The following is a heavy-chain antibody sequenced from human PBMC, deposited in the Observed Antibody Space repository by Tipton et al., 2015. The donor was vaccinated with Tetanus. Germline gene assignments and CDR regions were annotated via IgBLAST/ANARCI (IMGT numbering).Heavy chain of an antibody. J-gene: IGHJ6*02. CDR2: ISGYNGVT. D-gene: IGHD2/OR15-2a*01. Sequence: QLVQSGPEVKKPGASVKVSCKASGYNFISFGVNWVRQAPGQGLEWMGWISGYNGVTSYAQKFQGGVTMTTDTSTSTAYMELRSLRSDDTAVYFCARDGVSDSDDRRKYYSSAMDVWGQGTTVTVS. CDR3: ARDGVSDSDDRRKYYSSAMDV. V-gene: IGHV1-18*01. CDR1: GYNFISFG.